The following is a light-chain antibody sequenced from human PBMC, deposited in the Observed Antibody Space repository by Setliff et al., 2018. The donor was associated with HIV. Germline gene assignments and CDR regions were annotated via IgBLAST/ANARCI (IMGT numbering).Light chain of an antibody. CDR3: ASYTYISTPV. V-gene: IGLV2-14*01. CDR2: EVS. CDR1: SSDVGAYNY. J-gene: IGLJ1*01. Sequence: SVLTQPASVSGSPGQSITVSCTGTSSDVGAYNYVSWYQQHPGKAPKLMIYEVSNRPSGVSDRFSGSKSGNTASLTISGLQAEDEADYYCASYTYISTPVFGTGTKVTVL.